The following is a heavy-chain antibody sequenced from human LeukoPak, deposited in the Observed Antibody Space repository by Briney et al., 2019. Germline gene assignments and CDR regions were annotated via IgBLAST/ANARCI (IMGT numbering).Heavy chain of an antibody. CDR3: ARGAGYSSPQPYFDY. CDR1: GGSISSSSYY. D-gene: IGHD6-13*01. J-gene: IGHJ4*02. CDR2: IYYSGST. Sequence: SETLSLTCTVSGGSISSSSYYWGWIRQPPGKGLEWIGSIYYSGSTYYNPSLKSRVTISVDTSKNQFSLKLSSVTAADTAVYYCARGAGYSSPQPYFDYWGQGTLVTVSS. V-gene: IGHV4-39*01.